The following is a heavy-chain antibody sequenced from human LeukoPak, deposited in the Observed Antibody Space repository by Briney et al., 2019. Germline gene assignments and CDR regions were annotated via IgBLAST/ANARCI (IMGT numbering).Heavy chain of an antibody. CDR2: ISSSSSYI. J-gene: IGHJ5*02. Sequence: GGSLRLSCAASGFTFSSYSMNWVRQAPGKGLEWVSSISSSSSYIYYADSVKGRFTISRDNAKNSLYLQMNSLRAEDTAVYYCARKDYGSTNWFDPWGQGTLVTVSS. V-gene: IGHV3-21*01. CDR3: ARKDYGSTNWFDP. CDR1: GFTFSSYS. D-gene: IGHD4/OR15-4a*01.